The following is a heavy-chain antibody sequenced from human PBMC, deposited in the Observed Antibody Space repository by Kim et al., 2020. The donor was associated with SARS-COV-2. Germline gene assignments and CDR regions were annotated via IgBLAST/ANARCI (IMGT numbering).Heavy chain of an antibody. CDR1: GYTFTSYY. Sequence: ASVKVSCKASGYTFTSYYMHWVRQAPGQGLEWMGIINPSGGSTSYAQKFQGRVTMTRDTSTSTVYMELSSLRSEDTAVYYCARGDYYGSGSYYNLRPSPQPGGAFDYWGQGTLVTVSS. V-gene: IGHV1-46*01. CDR3: ARGDYYGSGSYYNLRPSPQPGGAFDY. CDR2: INPSGGST. D-gene: IGHD3-10*01. J-gene: IGHJ4*02.